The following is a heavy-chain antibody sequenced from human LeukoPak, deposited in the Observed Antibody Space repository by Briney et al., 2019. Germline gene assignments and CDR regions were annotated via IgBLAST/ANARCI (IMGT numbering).Heavy chain of an antibody. Sequence: GGSLRLSCAASGFTFSSYEMNWVRQAPRKGLEWVSYISSSGSTIYYADSVKGRFTISRDSAKNSLYLQMNSLRAEDTAVYYCARDPAPLGYWGQGTLVTVSS. CDR2: ISSSGSTI. J-gene: IGHJ4*02. CDR1: GFTFSSYE. D-gene: IGHD2-2*01. V-gene: IGHV3-48*03. CDR3: ARDPAPLGY.